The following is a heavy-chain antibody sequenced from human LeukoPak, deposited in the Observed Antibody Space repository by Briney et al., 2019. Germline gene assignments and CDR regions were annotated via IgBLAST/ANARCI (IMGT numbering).Heavy chain of an antibody. CDR3: ARSRTTYYYDSSGYYSFDY. D-gene: IGHD3-22*01. J-gene: IGHJ4*02. CDR2: ISSSSYI. CDR1: GFTFSSYS. Sequence: GGSLRLSCAASGFTFSSYSMNWVRQAQGKGREWVSSISSSSYIYYADSVKGRFTISRDNAKHSLYLQMNRLTAEDTAVYYCARSRTTYYYDSSGYYSFDYWGQGTLVTVSS. V-gene: IGHV3-21*01.